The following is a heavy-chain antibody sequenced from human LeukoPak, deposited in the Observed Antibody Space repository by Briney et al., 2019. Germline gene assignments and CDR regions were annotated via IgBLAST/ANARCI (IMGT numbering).Heavy chain of an antibody. Sequence: GGSLRLSCAASGFTFSSYSMNWVRQAPGKGLEWVSYISSRRSTIYYADSVKGRFTISRDNAKNSLYLQMNSLRAEDTAVYYCAREFDGRGNYWGRGTLVTVSS. CDR2: ISSRRSTI. D-gene: IGHD1-26*01. V-gene: IGHV3-48*01. CDR3: AREFDGRGNY. CDR1: GFTFSSYS. J-gene: IGHJ4*02.